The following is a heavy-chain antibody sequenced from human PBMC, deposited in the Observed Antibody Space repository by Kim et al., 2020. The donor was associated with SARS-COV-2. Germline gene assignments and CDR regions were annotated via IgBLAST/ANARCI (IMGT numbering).Heavy chain of an antibody. V-gene: IGHV3-21*01. CDR1: GFTFSSYS. J-gene: IGHJ4*02. D-gene: IGHD3-9*01. CDR3: AREGWSAYDILTGYYSYYFDY. Sequence: GGSLRLSCAASGFTFSSYSMNWVRQAPGKGLEWVSSISSSSSYIYYADSVKGRFTISRDNAKNSLYLQMNSLRAEDTAVYYCAREGWSAYDILTGYYSYYFDYWGQGTLVTVSS. CDR2: ISSSSSYI.